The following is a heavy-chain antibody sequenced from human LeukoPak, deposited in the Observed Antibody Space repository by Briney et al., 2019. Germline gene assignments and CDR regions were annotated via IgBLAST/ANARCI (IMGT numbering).Heavy chain of an antibody. D-gene: IGHD6-13*01. Sequence: GGSLRLSCAASGFTFSDYYMSWIRQAPGKGLEWVSYISSSGSTIYYADSVKGRFTISRDNAKNSLYLQMNNLRPEDTAVYYCARDLRYSVSWYWYFDLWGRGTLVTVSS. CDR3: ARDLRYSVSWYWYFDL. J-gene: IGHJ2*01. CDR2: ISSSGSTI. V-gene: IGHV3-11*01. CDR1: GFTFSDYY.